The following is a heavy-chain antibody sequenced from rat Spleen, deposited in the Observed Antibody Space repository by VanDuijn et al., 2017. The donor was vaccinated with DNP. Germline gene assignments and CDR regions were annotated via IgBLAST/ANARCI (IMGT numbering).Heavy chain of an antibody. CDR3: TRGDYGYTPWWYFDF. CDR1: GFSLTGNN. Sequence: QVQLKESGPGLVQPSQTLSLTCTVSGFSLTGNNVHWVRQPPGKGLEWMGRMRFDGDTYYNSVLKSRLSISRDTSKNQVFLKMNSLQTEDTAIYFCTRGDYGYTPWWYFDFWGPGTMVTVSS. V-gene: IGHV2S30*01. D-gene: IGHD1-9*01. J-gene: IGHJ1*01. CDR2: MRFDGDT.